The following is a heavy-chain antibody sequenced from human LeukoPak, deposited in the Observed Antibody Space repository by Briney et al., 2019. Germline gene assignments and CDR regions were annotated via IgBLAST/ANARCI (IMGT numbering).Heavy chain of an antibody. J-gene: IGHJ6*02. V-gene: IGHV4-34*01. CDR1: GGSCSHYN. CDR2: INHSGST. D-gene: IGHD3-3*01. CDR3: AADFWSGYYMFTV. Sequence: KPPETLSLTCAVYGGSCSHYNWSWIRQPPGKGLEWIGEINHSGSTTYNPSLQSRVTISVDTSKNQFSLKLNSVTATDTAVYYCAADFWSGYYMFTVWGQGTTVTVSS.